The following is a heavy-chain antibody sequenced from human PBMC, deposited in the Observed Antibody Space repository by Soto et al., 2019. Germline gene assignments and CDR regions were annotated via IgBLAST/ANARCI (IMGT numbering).Heavy chain of an antibody. Sequence: SETLSLTCTVSGGSINNSSFYWGWVRQPPGKRLEWIGSIYYSGSAYYNPSLKSRLTISVDTSKNQFSLNLSSVTAADTAVYFCARRPLVRGIIPYYFDSWGQGTLVTSPQ. CDR2: IYYSGSA. CDR1: GGSINNSSFY. V-gene: IGHV4-39*01. CDR3: ARRPLVRGIIPYYFDS. D-gene: IGHD3-10*01. J-gene: IGHJ4*02.